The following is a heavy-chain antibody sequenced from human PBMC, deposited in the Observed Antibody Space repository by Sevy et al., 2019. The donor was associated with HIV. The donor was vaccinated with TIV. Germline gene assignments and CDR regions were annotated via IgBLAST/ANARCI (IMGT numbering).Heavy chain of an antibody. D-gene: IGHD2-2*01. J-gene: IGHJ6*02. CDR2: ISYDGSNK. Sequence: GGSLRLSCAASGFTFSSYGMHWVRQAPGKGLEWVAVISYDGSNKYYADSVKGRFTISRDNSKNTLYLQMNCLRAEDTAVYYCSVPAAMRDYYYGMDVWGQGTTVTVSS. CDR1: GFTFSSYG. V-gene: IGHV3-30*03. CDR3: SVPAAMRDYYYGMDV.